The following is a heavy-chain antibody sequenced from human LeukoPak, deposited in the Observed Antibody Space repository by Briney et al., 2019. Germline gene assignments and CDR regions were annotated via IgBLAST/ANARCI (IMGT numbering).Heavy chain of an antibody. CDR1: GGTFSSYA. V-gene: IGHV1-69*13. J-gene: IGHJ4*02. CDR2: IIPIFGTA. D-gene: IGHD6-13*01. CDR3: ATKETGIAAPFDY. Sequence: SVKVSCKASGGTFSSYAIGWVRQAPGQGLEWMGGIIPIFGTANYAQKFQGRVTITADESTSTAYMELSSLRSEDTAVYYCATKETGIAAPFDYWGQGTLVTVSS.